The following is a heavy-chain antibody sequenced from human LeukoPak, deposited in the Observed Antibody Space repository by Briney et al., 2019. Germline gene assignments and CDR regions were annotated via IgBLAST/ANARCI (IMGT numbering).Heavy chain of an antibody. CDR3: ARTTAFDAFDI. Sequence: SGTLSLTCTVSGGSISSYYWSWIRQPPGKGLEWIGYIYYSGSTNYNPSLKSRVTISVDTSKNQFSLKLSSVTAADTAVYYCARTTAFDAFDIWGQGTMVTVSS. D-gene: IGHD5-18*01. CDR2: IYYSGST. CDR1: GGSISSYY. V-gene: IGHV4-59*08. J-gene: IGHJ3*02.